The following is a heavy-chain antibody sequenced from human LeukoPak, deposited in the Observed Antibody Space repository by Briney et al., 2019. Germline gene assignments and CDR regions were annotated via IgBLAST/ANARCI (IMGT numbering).Heavy chain of an antibody. Sequence: PGGSLRLSCVASGFTFTRYAVTWVRQAPGKGLEWVCTTGISSVNTLCGDSVNGRFTISRDNSKNTLDLQMNNLRVDDTAVYYCETGDGIGKQPRAYYFDNWGQGTLVAVSS. J-gene: IGHJ4*02. CDR1: GFTFTRYA. V-gene: IGHV3-23*01. D-gene: IGHD5-24*01. CDR2: TGISSVNT. CDR3: ETGDGIGKQPRAYYFDN.